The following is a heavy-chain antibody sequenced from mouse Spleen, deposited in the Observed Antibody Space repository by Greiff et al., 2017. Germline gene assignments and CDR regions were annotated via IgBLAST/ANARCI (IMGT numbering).Heavy chain of an antibody. D-gene: IGHD1-1*01. CDR1: GYTFTSYW. V-gene: IGHV1-59*01. Sequence: QVQLQQPGAELVRPGTSVKLSCKASGYTFTSYWMHWVKQRPGQGLEWIGVIDPSDSYTNYNHKFKGKATLTVDTSSSTAYMQLSSLTSEDSAVYYCARRREYYGSSYYAMDYWGQGTSVTVSS. CDR3: ARRREYYGSSYYAMDY. CDR2: IDPSDSYT. J-gene: IGHJ4*01.